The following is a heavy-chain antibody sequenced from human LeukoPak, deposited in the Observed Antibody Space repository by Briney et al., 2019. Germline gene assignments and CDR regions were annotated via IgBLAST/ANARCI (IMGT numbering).Heavy chain of an antibody. V-gene: IGHV3-48*01. D-gene: IGHD1-7*01. Sequence: GGSLRLSCAASGFTFSSYSMNWVRQAPGKGLEWVSYISSSSSTIYYADSVKGRFTISRDNAKNSLYLQMNSLRAEDTAVYYCARGERITGTTGWVFNYFDYWGQGTLVTVSS. CDR1: GFTFSSYS. CDR2: ISSSSSTI. CDR3: ARGERITGTTGWVFNYFDY. J-gene: IGHJ4*02.